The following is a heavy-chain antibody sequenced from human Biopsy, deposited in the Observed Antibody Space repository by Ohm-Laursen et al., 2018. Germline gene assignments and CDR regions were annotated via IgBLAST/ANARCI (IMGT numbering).Heavy chain of an antibody. V-gene: IGHV1-2*02. Sequence: ASVKVSCKASGYNFGNYYINWVRQAPGQGLEWMGWISPKSGGTNYAQKFQGNITMTKNTSMSTAYMEMSRLRSDDTAVYYCALQSVAQMKNFDYWGQGTLVTVSS. J-gene: IGHJ4*02. D-gene: IGHD6-19*01. CDR2: ISPKSGGT. CDR3: ALQSVAQMKNFDY. CDR1: GYNFGNYY.